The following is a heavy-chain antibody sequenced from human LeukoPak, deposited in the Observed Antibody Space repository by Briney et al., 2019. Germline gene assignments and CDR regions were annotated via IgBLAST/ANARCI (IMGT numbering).Heavy chain of an antibody. D-gene: IGHD3-10*01. CDR2: IYYSGST. CDR3: ARRGLPPDAFDI. J-gene: IGHJ3*02. CDR1: GYSISSGYY. V-gene: IGHV4-38-2*02. Sequence: PSETLSLTCTVSGYSISSGYYWGWIRQPPGKGLEWIGYIYYSGSTNYNPSLKSRVTISVDTSKNQFSLKLSSVTAADTAVYYCARRGLPPDAFDIWGQGTMVTVSS.